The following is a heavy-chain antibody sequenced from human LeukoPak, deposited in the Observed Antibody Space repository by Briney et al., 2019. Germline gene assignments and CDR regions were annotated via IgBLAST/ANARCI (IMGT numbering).Heavy chain of an antibody. CDR3: ARGSGGSCADFQH. J-gene: IGHJ1*01. CDR2: ISASYTNT. Sequence: AAVKVSCKASGYSSIGSVLSCVRPAPGQRLEWMGWISASYTNTNYAQKLQGRVTMTTDTSTSTAYMERRSLRPDDTAIYYCARGSGGSCADFQHWGQGTMVTVSS. D-gene: IGHD2-15*01. CDR1: GYSSIGSV. V-gene: IGHV1-18*01.